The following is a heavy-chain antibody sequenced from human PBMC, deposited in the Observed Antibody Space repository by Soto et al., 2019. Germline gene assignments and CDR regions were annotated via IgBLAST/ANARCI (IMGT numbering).Heavy chain of an antibody. CDR1: GYTFTGYY. Sequence: ASVKVSCKASGYTFTGYYIHWVRQSPVQGLEWMGWINPNSGGTNYAQKFQGWVTMTRDTSISTAYMELSRLRSDDTAVYYCARDFGGITIFGVVITYGMDVWGQGTTVTVSS. D-gene: IGHD3-3*01. J-gene: IGHJ6*02. CDR3: ARDFGGITIFGVVITYGMDV. CDR2: INPNSGGT. V-gene: IGHV1-2*04.